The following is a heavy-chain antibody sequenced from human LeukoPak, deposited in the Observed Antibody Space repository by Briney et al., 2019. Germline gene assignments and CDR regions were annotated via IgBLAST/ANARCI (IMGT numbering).Heavy chain of an antibody. V-gene: IGHV3-21*04. CDR3: AKASPYFITFGYYYYMDV. Sequence: PGGSLRLSCAASGFTFSSYSMNWVRQAPGKGLEWVSSISSSSSYIYYADSVKGRFTISRDNSKNTLYLQMNSLRAEDTAVYYCAKASPYFITFGYYYYMDVWGKGTTVTVSS. J-gene: IGHJ6*03. D-gene: IGHD3-16*01. CDR1: GFTFSSYS. CDR2: ISSSSSYI.